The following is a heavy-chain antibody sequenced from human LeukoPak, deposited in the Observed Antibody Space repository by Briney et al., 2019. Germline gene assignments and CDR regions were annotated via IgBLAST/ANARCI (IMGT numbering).Heavy chain of an antibody. CDR1: GGSFSGYY. Sequence: PSETLSLTCAVYGGSFSGYYWSWIRQPPGKGLEWIGEINHSGSTNYNPSLKSRVTISVDTSKNQFSLKLSSVTAADTAVYYCAGSYCSGGSCYSYFDYWGQGTLVTVSS. CDR2: INHSGST. J-gene: IGHJ4*02. D-gene: IGHD2-15*01. CDR3: AGSYCSGGSCYSYFDY. V-gene: IGHV4-34*01.